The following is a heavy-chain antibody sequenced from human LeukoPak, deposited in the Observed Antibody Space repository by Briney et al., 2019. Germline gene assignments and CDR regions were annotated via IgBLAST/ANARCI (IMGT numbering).Heavy chain of an antibody. V-gene: IGHV3-7*01. CDR2: IKQDGSEK. Sequence: QAGGSLRLSCAASGFTFSSYWMSWVRQAPGKGLEWVANIKQDGSEKYYVDSVKGRLNISRDNAKNSLYLQMNSLRAEDTAVYYCARDPRPSIAAASTGYYFDYWGQGTLVAVSS. CDR3: ARDPRPSIAAASTGYYFDY. J-gene: IGHJ4*02. CDR1: GFTFSSYW. D-gene: IGHD6-13*01.